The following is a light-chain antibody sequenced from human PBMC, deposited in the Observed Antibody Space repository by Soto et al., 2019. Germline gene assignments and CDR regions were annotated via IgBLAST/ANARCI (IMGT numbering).Light chain of an antibody. CDR2: DAS. V-gene: IGKV3-20*01. CDR3: QQYDSSLWT. CDR1: QSVSSSY. J-gene: IGKJ1*01. Sequence: EIVLTQSPGTLSLSPGERATLSCRASQSVSSSYLAWYQQKPGQAPRLLIYDASSRATGIPDRFSGSGSGTDFTLTISRLEPEDFAAYYCQQYDSSLWTFGQGTKVDIK.